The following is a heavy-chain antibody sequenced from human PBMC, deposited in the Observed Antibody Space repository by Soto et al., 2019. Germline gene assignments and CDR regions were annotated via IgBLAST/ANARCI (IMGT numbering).Heavy chain of an antibody. CDR2: IKQEGSVE. V-gene: IGHV3-7*01. D-gene: IGHD3-3*01. Sequence: GGSLRLSCAASGFSLSTYWMSWVRQAPGKGLEWVAKIKQEGSVEYYVDSVKGRFTISRDNAKNSLFLQMNSLRAEDTAVYYCARDYRYNFWSGIYVENYYMDVWGKGTTVTVSS. CDR3: ARDYRYNFWSGIYVENYYMDV. J-gene: IGHJ6*03. CDR1: GFSLSTYW.